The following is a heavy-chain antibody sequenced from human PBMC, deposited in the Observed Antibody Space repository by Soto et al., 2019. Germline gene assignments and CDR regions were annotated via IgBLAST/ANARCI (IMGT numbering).Heavy chain of an antibody. CDR3: ERETNQRIITYYYDSSGYPLDY. CDR1: GYTFTSYY. D-gene: IGHD3-22*01. J-gene: IGHJ4*02. V-gene: IGHV1-46*01. CDR2: INPSGGST. Sequence: ASVKDSCKASGYTFTSYYMHWVRQAPGQGLEWMGIINPSGGSTSYAQKFQGRVTMTRDTSTSTVYMELSSLRSEDTAVYYCERETNQRIITYYYDSSGYPLDYWGQGTLVTVSS.